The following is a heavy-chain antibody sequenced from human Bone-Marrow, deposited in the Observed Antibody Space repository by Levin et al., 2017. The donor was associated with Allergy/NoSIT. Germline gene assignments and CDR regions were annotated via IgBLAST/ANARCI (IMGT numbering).Heavy chain of an antibody. V-gene: IGHV5-51*01. CDR3: ARPIGYCSGGSCPFDY. J-gene: IGHJ4*02. CDR1: GYSFTSYW. D-gene: IGHD2-15*01. Sequence: PGESLKISCKGSGYSFTSYWIGWVRQMPGKGLEWMGIIYPGDSDTRYSPSFQGQVTISADKSISTAYLQWSSLKASDTAMYYCARPIGYCSGGSCPFDYWGQGTLVTVSS. CDR2: IYPGDSDT.